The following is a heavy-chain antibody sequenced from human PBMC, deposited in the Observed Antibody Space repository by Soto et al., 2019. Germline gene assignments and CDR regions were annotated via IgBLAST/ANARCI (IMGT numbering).Heavy chain of an antibody. V-gene: IGHV3-23*01. CDR2: ISGSGYST. CDR1: GFIFSDYA. Sequence: VQLLDSGGGLVQPGGSMRLSCAASGFIFSDYAMIWVRQAPGKGLEWVSTISGSGYSTHYADSGKGRFTISRDNSRNTIYLQMNSVRAEDMALYYCAKPSLAAAALGSLDYWGQGTLVTVSS. CDR3: AKPSLAAAALGSLDY. D-gene: IGHD6-25*01. J-gene: IGHJ4*02.